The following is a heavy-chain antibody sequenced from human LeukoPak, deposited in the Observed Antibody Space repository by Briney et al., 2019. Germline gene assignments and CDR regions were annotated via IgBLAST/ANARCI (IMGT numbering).Heavy chain of an antibody. Sequence: GGSLRLSCAASGFNITSNYMNWVRQAPGKGLEWIAIIHSGGFTYYRDSVKGRFTIYRDNSKNTVYLQMNSLRVEDTAVYYCAREGMGYFDSWGQGTLVTVSS. J-gene: IGHJ4*02. CDR2: IHSGGFT. D-gene: IGHD5-24*01. CDR1: GFNITSNY. V-gene: IGHV3-66*01. CDR3: AREGMGYFDS.